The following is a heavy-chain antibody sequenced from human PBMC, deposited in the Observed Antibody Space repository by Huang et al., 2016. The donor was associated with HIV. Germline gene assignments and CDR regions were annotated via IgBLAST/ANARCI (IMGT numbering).Heavy chain of an antibody. CDR1: GYTFTGYH. V-gene: IGHV1-2*05. Sequence: QVQLVQSGTAMKKPGASVTVSCKASGYTFTGYHIHWVRQAPGQGLEWMGRTNPNTGDTKYAQKVQGRVTMTRDTSISTAYMEVSRLRSDDTVVYYCARGEPTYYDFWSGYSGLDYWGQGTLVTVSS. CDR2: TNPNTGDT. D-gene: IGHD3-3*01. J-gene: IGHJ4*02. CDR3: ARGEPTYYDFWSGYSGLDY.